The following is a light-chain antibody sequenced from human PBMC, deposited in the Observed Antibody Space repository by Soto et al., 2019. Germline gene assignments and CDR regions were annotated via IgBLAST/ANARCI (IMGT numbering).Light chain of an antibody. CDR2: DAS. J-gene: IGKJ1*01. V-gene: IGKV1-5*01. Sequence: DIQMTQSPYPLSASVGDRVTITWRASQSLSSSLAWYQQKPGKAPTLLIYDASSLESGVPARFSGSGSGTEFTLTISILQADDVATCYYPQYNSYRTFGQGATLEIQ. CDR1: QSLSSS. CDR3: PQYNSYRT.